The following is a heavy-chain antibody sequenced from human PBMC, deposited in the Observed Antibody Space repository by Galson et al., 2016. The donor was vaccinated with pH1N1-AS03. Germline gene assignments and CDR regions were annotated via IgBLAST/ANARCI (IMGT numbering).Heavy chain of an antibody. J-gene: IGHJ4*02. CDR2: ITSDGSTT. CDR1: GFTFSTYW. D-gene: IGHD7-27*01. CDR3: VGDYWGSWI. Sequence: SLRLSCATSGFTFSTYWMHWARQVPGEGLVWVSCITSDGSTTFYAESVMGRFTISRDNAKSTLYLQMNSLTDDDTPVYYCVGDYWGSWIWGQGTLVTVSS. V-gene: IGHV3-74*01.